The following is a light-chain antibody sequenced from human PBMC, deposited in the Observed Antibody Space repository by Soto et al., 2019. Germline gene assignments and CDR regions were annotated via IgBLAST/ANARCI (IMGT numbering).Light chain of an antibody. J-gene: IGKJ1*01. CDR2: AAS. CDR3: QQGNSFPPT. Sequence: IQXTXSPSSVSXXVGXRVTITCRASQXIRSWLAWYEQKPDKAPKLLIYAASNLQSGVPSRFSGSGSETDFTLTISSLQPEDFATYYCQQGNSFPPTFGQGTKVEIK. CDR1: QXIRSW. V-gene: IGKV1-12*01.